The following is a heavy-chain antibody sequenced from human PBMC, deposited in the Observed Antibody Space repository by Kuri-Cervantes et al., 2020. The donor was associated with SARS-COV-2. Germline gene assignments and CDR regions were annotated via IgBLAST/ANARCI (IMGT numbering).Heavy chain of an antibody. D-gene: IGHD5-12*01. V-gene: IGHV1-2*02. CDR3: ARPLRWLQRFDY. CDR2: INPNSGGT. CDR1: GYTFTGYY. Sequence: ASVKVSCKASGYTFTGYYMHWVRQAPGQGLEWMGWINPNSGGTNYAQKFQGRVTMTRDTSISTAYMGLSRLRSDDTAVYYCARPLRWLQRFDYWGQGTLVTVSS. J-gene: IGHJ4*02.